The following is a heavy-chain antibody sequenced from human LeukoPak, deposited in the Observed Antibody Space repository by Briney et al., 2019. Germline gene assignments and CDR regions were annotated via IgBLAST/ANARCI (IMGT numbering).Heavy chain of an antibody. D-gene: IGHD3-10*01. V-gene: IGHV4-4*07. Sequence: GSLRLSCAASGFTFSSYAMSWIRQPAGKGLEWIGRIYTSGSTNYNPSLKSRVTMTVDTSKNQFSLKLSSVTAADTAVYYCARGVPMVRGVFDYWGQGTLVTVSS. CDR2: IYTSGST. CDR1: GFTFSSYA. J-gene: IGHJ4*02. CDR3: ARGVPMVRGVFDY.